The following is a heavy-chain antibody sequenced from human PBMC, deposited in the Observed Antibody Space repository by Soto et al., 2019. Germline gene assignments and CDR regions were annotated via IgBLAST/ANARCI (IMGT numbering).Heavy chain of an antibody. D-gene: IGHD1-26*01. J-gene: IGHJ1*01. Sequence: EAQLVESGGGLVQPGRSLRLSCAASGFIFDDYAMHWVRQAPGKGLEWVSGITWSGGTKDYADSVKGRFTIFRDNGKNAVYLKMDSVTLEDTALYYLVSGRQGWVQLGGRGTRVTVSS. CDR1: GFIFDDYA. CDR3: VSGRQGWVQL. CDR2: ITWSGGTK. V-gene: IGHV3-9*01.